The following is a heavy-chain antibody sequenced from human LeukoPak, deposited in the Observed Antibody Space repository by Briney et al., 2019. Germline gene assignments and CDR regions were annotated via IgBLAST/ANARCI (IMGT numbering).Heavy chain of an antibody. CDR3: ARDESGSTYGDNYYYYGMDV. Sequence: ASVKVSCKASGYTFTSYGISWVRQAPGQGLEWMGWISAYNGNTNYAQKLQGRVTMTTDTSTSTAYMELRSLRSDDTAVYYCARDESGSTYGDNYYYYGMDVWGQGTTVTVSS. CDR2: ISAYNGNT. J-gene: IGHJ6*02. D-gene: IGHD1-26*01. CDR1: GYTFTSYG. V-gene: IGHV1-18*01.